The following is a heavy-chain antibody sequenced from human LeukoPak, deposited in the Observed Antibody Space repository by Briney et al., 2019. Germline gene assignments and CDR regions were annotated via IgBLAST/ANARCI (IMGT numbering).Heavy chain of an antibody. V-gene: IGHV1-2*02. CDR1: GYTFSGYY. D-gene: IGHD6-13*01. J-gene: IGHJ4*02. Sequence: GASVKVSFKASGYTFSGYYMHWVRQAPGQGLEWMGWINPNSGGADFVQKFQGRVTMTRDTSISTAYMEMSSLTSDDTSLYYCARGRGTWFYFDYWGQGALVTVSS. CDR3: ARGRGTWFYFDY. CDR2: INPNSGGA.